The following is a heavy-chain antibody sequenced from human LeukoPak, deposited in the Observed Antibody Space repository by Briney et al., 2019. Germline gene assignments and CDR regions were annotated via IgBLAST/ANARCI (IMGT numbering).Heavy chain of an antibody. CDR3: ARGAAPDDFWSGYTPGYFDY. J-gene: IGHJ4*02. CDR2: IYHSGST. D-gene: IGHD3-3*01. CDR1: GYSISSGYY. V-gene: IGHV4-38-2*02. Sequence: SETLSLTCTVSGYSISSGYYWGWIRQPPGKGLEWIGSIYHSGSTYYNPSLKSRVTISVDTSKNQSSLKLSSVTAADTAVYYCARGAAPDDFWSGYTPGYFDYWGQGTLVTVSS.